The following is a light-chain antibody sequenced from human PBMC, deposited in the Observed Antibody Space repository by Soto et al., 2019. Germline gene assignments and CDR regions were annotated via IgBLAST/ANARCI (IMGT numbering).Light chain of an antibody. V-gene: IGLV2-23*01. J-gene: IGLJ1*01. CDR3: CSYAGSITYV. CDR2: EGS. CDR1: SSDIGNYNL. Sequence: QSVLTQPASVSGSPGQSITISCTGTSSDIGNYNLVSWYQQHPGKASKLMIYEGSKRPSGVSHRFSGSKSGNTASLTISGLQAEDEADYYCCSYAGSITYVFGTGTKLTVL.